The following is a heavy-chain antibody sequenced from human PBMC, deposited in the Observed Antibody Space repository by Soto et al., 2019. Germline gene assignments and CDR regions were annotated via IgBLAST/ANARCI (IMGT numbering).Heavy chain of an antibody. D-gene: IGHD5-12*01. CDR1: GFTFSTYA. V-gene: IGHV3-23*01. CDR2: ISGSGGST. Sequence: EVQLLESGGGLVQPGGSLRLSCAASGFTFSTYAMNWVRQAPGKGLEWVSAISGSGGSTYYADSVKGRFTISRDNSKTPLYLQMNSLGAEATAVYYCAKDVGVVTTTPDFDYWAQGTLVTVSS. CDR3: AKDVGVVTTTPDFDY. J-gene: IGHJ4*02.